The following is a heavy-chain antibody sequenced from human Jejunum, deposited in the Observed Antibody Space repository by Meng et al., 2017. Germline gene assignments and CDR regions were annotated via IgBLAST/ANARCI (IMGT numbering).Heavy chain of an antibody. Sequence: SETLSLTCSVSGYSITSAYYWDWIRQSPGKGLEWLGTFSHTGNTYYNPSLKSRVSILLDRSRNQLSLRLTSVTAADTATYYCAKDAAISFGELVEGIDSWGQGTLVTVSS. D-gene: IGHD3-16*01. V-gene: IGHV4-38-2*02. J-gene: IGHJ4*02. CDR2: FSHTGNT. CDR3: AKDAAISFGELVEGIDS. CDR1: GYSITSAYY.